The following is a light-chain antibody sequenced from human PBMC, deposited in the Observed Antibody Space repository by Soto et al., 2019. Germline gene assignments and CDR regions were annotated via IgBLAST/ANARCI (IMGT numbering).Light chain of an antibody. CDR3: TSYTSSSSYV. V-gene: IGLV2-14*01. CDR2: DVT. J-gene: IGLJ1*01. Sequence: QSVLTQPASVSGSPGQSITIYCSGTSSDVGGYNFVSWFQQHPDKVPKLLIYDVTNRPSGIFNRFSGSKSGNTASLTISGLQAEDEADYYCTSYTSSSSYVFGTGTKVTVL. CDR1: SSDVGGYNF.